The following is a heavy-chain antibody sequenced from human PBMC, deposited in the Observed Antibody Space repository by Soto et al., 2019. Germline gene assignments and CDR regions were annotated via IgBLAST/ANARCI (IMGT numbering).Heavy chain of an antibody. J-gene: IGHJ6*02. CDR3: AADRGIAARPDYYYYYGMDV. CDR1: GFTFTSSA. CDR2: IVVGSGNT. Sequence: ASVKVSCKASGFTFTSSAVQWVRQARGQRLEWIGWIVVGSGNTNYAQKFQERVTITRDMSTSTAYMELSSLRSEDTAVYYCAADRGIAARPDYYYYYGMDVWGQGTTVTVSS. V-gene: IGHV1-58*01. D-gene: IGHD6-6*01.